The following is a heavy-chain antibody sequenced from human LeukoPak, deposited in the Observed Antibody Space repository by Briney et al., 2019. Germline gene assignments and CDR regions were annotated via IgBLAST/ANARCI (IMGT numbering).Heavy chain of an antibody. CDR3: ARTDFDFWNSSYYFYMDV. CDR2: ISYDGSNK. CDR1: GFTFSSYA. J-gene: IGHJ6*03. D-gene: IGHD3/OR15-3a*01. V-gene: IGHV3-30-3*01. Sequence: PGGSLRLSCAASGFTFSSYAMHWVRQAPGKGLEWVAVISYDGSNKYYADSVKGRFTISRDNSKNTLYLQMNSLRAEDTAVYYCARTDFDFWNSSYYFYMDVWGKGTTVVVSS.